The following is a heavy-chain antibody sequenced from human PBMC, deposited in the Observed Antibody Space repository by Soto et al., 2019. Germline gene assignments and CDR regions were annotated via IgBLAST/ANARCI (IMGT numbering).Heavy chain of an antibody. D-gene: IGHD3-3*01. CDR2: ISASGVST. J-gene: IGHJ4*02. V-gene: IGHV3-23*01. Sequence: EVQLLDSGGGLVQPGGSLRVSCAASGFAFSSYAMSWVRQAPGKGLEWVSGISASGVSTYYADSVKGRFTISRDNAKNMIFLEMNSLRAEDTAVYYCVKSRIGVTSHFDYCGQGTQVTVSS. CDR1: GFAFSSYA. CDR3: VKSRIGVTSHFDY.